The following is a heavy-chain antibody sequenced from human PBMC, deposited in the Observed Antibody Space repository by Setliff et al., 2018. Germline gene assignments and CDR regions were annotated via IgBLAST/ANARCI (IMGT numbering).Heavy chain of an antibody. D-gene: IGHD2-15*01. CDR1: GGSISPYF. CDR3: VRDRTAYSYGLDV. CDR2: TYHNGNP. J-gene: IGHJ6*02. Sequence: SGTLSLTCTVSGGSISPYFWSWIRQPPGNGLEWIGYTYHNGNPNFNPSLKTRVTMSVDTSKNQFALNLRSVTAADAAVYYCVRDRTAYSYGLDVWGQGTTVTVSS. V-gene: IGHV4-59*01.